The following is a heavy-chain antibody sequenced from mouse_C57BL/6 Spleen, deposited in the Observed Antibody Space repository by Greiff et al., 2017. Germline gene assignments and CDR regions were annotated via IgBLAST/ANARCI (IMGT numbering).Heavy chain of an antibody. CDR2: IDPSDSET. CDR3: ARGRSLYGSSLDY. D-gene: IGHD1-1*01. CDR1: GYTFTSYW. Sequence: QVQLQQPGAELVRPGSSVKLSCKASGYTFTSYWMHWVKQRPIQGLEWIGNIDPSDSETHYNQKFKDKDTLTVDKSSSTAYMQLSSLTSEDSAVYYCARGRSLYGSSLDYWGQGTTLTVSS. J-gene: IGHJ2*01. V-gene: IGHV1-52*01.